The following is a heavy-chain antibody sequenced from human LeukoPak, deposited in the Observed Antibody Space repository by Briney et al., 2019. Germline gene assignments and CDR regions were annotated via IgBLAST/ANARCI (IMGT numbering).Heavy chain of an antibody. CDR2: ITYDGAFDGDKT. CDR3: ARGRGPYGWFDP. D-gene: IGHD3-10*01. J-gene: IGHJ5*02. CDR1: GLSLSNYP. Sequence: GGSLRLSCEASGLSLSNYPMHWVRQAPGKGLEWITLITYDGAFDGDKTYYADSVKGRFTVSRDNAKNTLYLQMNSLRVEDTAVYYCARGRGPYGWFDPWGQGTLVTVSS. V-gene: IGHV3-30*07.